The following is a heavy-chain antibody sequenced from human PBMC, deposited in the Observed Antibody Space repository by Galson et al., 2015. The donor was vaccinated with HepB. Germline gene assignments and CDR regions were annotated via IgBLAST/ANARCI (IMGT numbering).Heavy chain of an antibody. CDR2: IDWDDDK. V-gene: IGHV2-70*01. CDR3: ARTDMTTVTPGVYYYGMDV. CDR1: GFSLSTSGMC. D-gene: IGHD4-17*01. Sequence: PALVKPTQTLTLTCTFSGFSLSTSGMCVSWIRQPPGKALEWLALIDWDDDKYYSTSLKTRLTISKDTSKNQVVLTMTNMDPVDTATYYCARTDMTTVTPGVYYYGMDVWGQGTTVTVSS. J-gene: IGHJ6*02.